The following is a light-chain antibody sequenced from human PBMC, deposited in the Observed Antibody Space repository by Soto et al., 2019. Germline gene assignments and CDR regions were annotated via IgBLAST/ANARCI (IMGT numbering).Light chain of an antibody. CDR3: QQYNSYPRT. J-gene: IGKJ2*01. Sequence: DIQMTQSPSTLSASVGDRVTITCRASQSISSWLAWYQQKPGKAPKLLIYDASSLESGVPSRFSGSGSGTEFTLTISSLQPDDFATYYCQQYNSYPRTFGRRTKLEIK. CDR1: QSISSW. CDR2: DAS. V-gene: IGKV1-5*01.